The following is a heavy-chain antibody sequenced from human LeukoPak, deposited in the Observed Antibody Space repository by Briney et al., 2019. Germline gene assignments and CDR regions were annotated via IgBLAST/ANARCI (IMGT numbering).Heavy chain of an antibody. J-gene: IGHJ6*03. CDR3: ARDRSSSLYYYYYMGV. D-gene: IGHD6-6*01. V-gene: IGHV1-69*01. Sequence: VASVKVSCKASGGTFSSYAISWVRQAPGQGLEWMGGIIPIFGTANYAQKFQGRVTITADESTSTAYMELSSLRSEDTAVYYCARDRSSSLYYYYYMGVWGKGTTVTVSS. CDR2: IIPIFGTA. CDR1: GGTFSSYA.